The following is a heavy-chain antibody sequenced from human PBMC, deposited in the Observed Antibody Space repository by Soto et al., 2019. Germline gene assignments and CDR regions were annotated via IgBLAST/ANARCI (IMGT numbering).Heavy chain of an antibody. Sequence: QVQLVQSGAEVKKPGASVKVSCKASGYTFTSYGISWVRQAPGQGLEWMGWISAYNGNTNYAQKLQGRVTMTTDTSTSTAYMVLRSLRSDDTAVYYCARDDVVVAATPLIPLGVWGQGTTVTVSS. CDR3: ARDDVVVAATPLIPLGV. CDR2: ISAYNGNT. J-gene: IGHJ6*02. D-gene: IGHD2-15*01. CDR1: GYTFTSYG. V-gene: IGHV1-18*01.